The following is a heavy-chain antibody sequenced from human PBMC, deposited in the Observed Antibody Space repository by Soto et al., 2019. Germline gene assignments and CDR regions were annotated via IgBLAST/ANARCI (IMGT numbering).Heavy chain of an antibody. D-gene: IGHD2-15*01. V-gene: IGHV5-10-1*01. CDR1: GYSFTSYW. CDR2: IDPSDSYT. CDR3: ARHESGWGCSGGSCGPNYYYYGMDV. Sequence: PGASLKISCKGSGYSFTSYWISWVRQMPGKGLEWMGRIDPSDSYTNYSPSFQGHVTISADKSISTAYLQWSSLKASDTAMYYCARHESGWGCSGGSCGPNYYYYGMDVWGQGTTVTVSS. J-gene: IGHJ6*02.